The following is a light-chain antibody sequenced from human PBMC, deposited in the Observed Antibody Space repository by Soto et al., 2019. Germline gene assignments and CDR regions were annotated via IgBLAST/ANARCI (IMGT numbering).Light chain of an antibody. V-gene: IGKV1-27*01. CDR3: QKYNSDPWT. Sequence: DIQLTQSPSSLSASVGVRVTITCRATQGITNYLAWYQQRPGEVPQLLIYAASTLQSGIPSRISGSGSGADFTLTISKLQSEYVGTYYCQKYNSDPWTFGQGTNVDIK. CDR1: QGITNY. CDR2: AAS. J-gene: IGKJ1*01.